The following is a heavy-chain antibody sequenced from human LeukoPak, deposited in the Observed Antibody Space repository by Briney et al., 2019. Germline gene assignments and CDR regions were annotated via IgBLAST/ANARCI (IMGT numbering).Heavy chain of an antibody. CDR3: ARDGYCTSASCYLPEYFQH. Sequence: GGSLRLSCAASGFTFSDYYMTWVRQAPGKGLEWVAYITSSGGSMYYADSVKGRFTISRDNAKNSLYLQMNSLRAEDTAVYYCARDGYCTSASCYLPEYFQHWGKGPLVTVSS. D-gene: IGHD2-2*01. CDR1: GFTFSDYY. V-gene: IGHV3-11*04. J-gene: IGHJ1*01. CDR2: ITSSGGSM.